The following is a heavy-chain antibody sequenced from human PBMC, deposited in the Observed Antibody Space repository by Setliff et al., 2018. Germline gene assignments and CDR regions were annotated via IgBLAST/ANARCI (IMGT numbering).Heavy chain of an antibody. CDR2: VTIYNGNT. CDR3: ARVESMVRGKNILRHFDY. V-gene: IGHV1-18*01. Sequence: ASVKVSCKASGYTFNNYGVAWVRQAPGQGLDWMGWVTIYNGNTKYAQNLQGRLTLSTDRSTNAVYMELGSLTTDDTAIYYCARVESMVRGKNILRHFDYWGQGTQVTVSS. J-gene: IGHJ4*02. D-gene: IGHD3-10*01. CDR1: GYTFNNYG.